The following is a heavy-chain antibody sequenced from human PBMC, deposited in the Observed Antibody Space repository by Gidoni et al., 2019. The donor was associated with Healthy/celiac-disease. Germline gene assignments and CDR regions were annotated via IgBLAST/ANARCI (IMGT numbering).Heavy chain of an antibody. Sequence: QVQLQESGPGLVKPSETLSLTCTVSGGSVSSGSYYWSWIRQPPGKALEWIGYIYYSGSTNDNPSCKSRVTISVDTSKNQFSMKLSSVTAADTAVYYCARAVYGGNFFRTNGYFDLWGRGTLVTVSS. V-gene: IGHV4-61*01. CDR2: IYYSGST. D-gene: IGHD4-17*01. CDR3: ARAVYGGNFFRTNGYFDL. CDR1: GGSVSSGSYY. J-gene: IGHJ2*01.